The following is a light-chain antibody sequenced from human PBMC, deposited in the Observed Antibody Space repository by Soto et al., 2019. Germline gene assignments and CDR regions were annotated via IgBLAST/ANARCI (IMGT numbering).Light chain of an antibody. CDR1: QSLLHSDGKTY. CDR3: MQNFYLYT. CDR2: EVS. J-gene: IGKJ2*01. Sequence: VMTQTPLSLSVTPGQSASISCKSSQSLLHSDGKTYLYWYLQKPGQSPRLLIYEVSNGFCGGPDRFSGSGSWTEFALKISRVEDEDVGVYFCMQNFYLYTVGRGTKLEI. V-gene: IGKV2D-29*02.